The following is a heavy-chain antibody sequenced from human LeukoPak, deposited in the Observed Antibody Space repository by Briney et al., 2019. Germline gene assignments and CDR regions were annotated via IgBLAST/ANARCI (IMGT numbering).Heavy chain of an antibody. CDR2: ISGSGTTT. Sequence: PGGSLRLSCAASGFTFSSFAMSWVRQAPGKGLEWVSAISGSGTTTDYADSVKGRFTISRDNSKNTLYLQMNSLRAEDTAVYFCAKDLIGYCSSTSCDDAFDIWGRGTMVTVSS. CDR3: AKDLIGYCSSTSCDDAFDI. J-gene: IGHJ3*02. CDR1: GFTFSSFA. D-gene: IGHD2-2*03. V-gene: IGHV3-23*01.